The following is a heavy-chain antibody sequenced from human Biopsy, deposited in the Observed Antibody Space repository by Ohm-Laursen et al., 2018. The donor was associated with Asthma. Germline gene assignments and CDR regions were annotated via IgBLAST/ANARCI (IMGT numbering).Heavy chain of an antibody. CDR1: GFIFGDFE. CDR2: IFFDGSNK. D-gene: IGHD6-6*01. Sequence: SLRLSCAASGFIFGDFEMHRVRQAPGKGLEWVAGIFFDGSNKYYADSVKGRFTISRDNSKDTLYLQVNSLRGDDTAVYYCARGKTWGRSYYFDYWGQGTLVTVSS. CDR3: ARGKTWGRSYYFDY. J-gene: IGHJ4*02. V-gene: IGHV3-30-3*01.